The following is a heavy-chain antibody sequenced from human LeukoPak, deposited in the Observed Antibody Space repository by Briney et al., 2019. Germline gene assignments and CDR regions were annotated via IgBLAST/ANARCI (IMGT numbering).Heavy chain of an antibody. CDR3: ARELSSSGWPYYFDY. CDR1: GGSISSYY. V-gene: IGHV4-59*12. CDR2: IYYSGST. J-gene: IGHJ4*02. D-gene: IGHD6-19*01. Sequence: ASETLSLTCTVSGGSISSYYWSWIRQPPGKGLEWIGYIYYSGSTYYNPSLKSRVTISVDTSKNQFSLKLSSVTAADTAVYYCARELSSSGWPYYFDYWGQGTLVTVSS.